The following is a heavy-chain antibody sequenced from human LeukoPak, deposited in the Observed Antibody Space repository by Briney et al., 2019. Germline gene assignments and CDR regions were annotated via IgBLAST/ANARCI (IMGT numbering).Heavy chain of an antibody. CDR3: ARHPSGGYSPFDY. CDR2: IYYSGST. CDR1: GGSISSGGYS. Sequence: SQTLSLTCAVSGGSISSGGYSWSWIRQPPGKGLEWIGYIYYSGSTYYNPSLKSRVTISVDTSKNQFSLKLSSVTAADTAVYYCARHPSGGYSPFDYWGQGTLVTVSS. J-gene: IGHJ4*02. D-gene: IGHD6-13*01. V-gene: IGHV4-30-2*03.